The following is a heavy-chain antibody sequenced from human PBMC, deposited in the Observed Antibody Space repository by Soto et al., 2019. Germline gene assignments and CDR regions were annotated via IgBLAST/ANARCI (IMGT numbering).Heavy chain of an antibody. CDR3: ASGRSGDY. D-gene: IGHD1-26*01. V-gene: IGHV1-18*01. J-gene: IGHJ4*02. CDR2: ISAHNGNT. Sequence: QVHLVQSGAEVKKPGASVKVSCKASGYTFTSYGITWVRQAPGQGLEWMGWISAHNGNTDYAQKLQGRVTVTRDTSTSTAYLALRSLISDDTAVYSCASGRSGDYWGQGALVTVSS. CDR1: GYTFTSYG.